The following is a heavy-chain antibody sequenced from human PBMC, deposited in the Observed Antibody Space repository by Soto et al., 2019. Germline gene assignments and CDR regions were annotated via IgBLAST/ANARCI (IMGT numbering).Heavy chain of an antibody. CDR1: GFTFSSYG. CDR2: IWYDGSNK. CDR3: ARDWLSNDY. D-gene: IGHD5-12*01. J-gene: IGHJ4*02. V-gene: IGHV3-33*01. Sequence: QVQLVESGGGVVQPGRSLRLSCAASGFTFSSYGMHWVRQAPGKGLEWVAVIWYDGSNKYYADSVKGRFIISRDNSKNTLYLQMNSLTAEDTAVYYCARDWLSNDYWGQGPLVIVSS.